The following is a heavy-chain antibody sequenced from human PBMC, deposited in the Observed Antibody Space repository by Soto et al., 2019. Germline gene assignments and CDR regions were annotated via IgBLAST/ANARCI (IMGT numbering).Heavy chain of an antibody. CDR1: GFTFSSYA. CDR3: ARANTPRTRVTIFGVVIIRSGDDRYYFDY. CDR2: ISSNGGST. D-gene: IGHD3-3*01. Sequence: SGGSLRLSCAASGFTFSSYAMHWVRQAPGKGLEYVSAISSNGGSTYYANSVKGRFTISRDNSKNTLYLQMGSLRAEDMAVYYCARANTPRTRVTIFGVVIIRSGDDRYYFDYWGQGTLVIGSS. J-gene: IGHJ4*02. V-gene: IGHV3-64*01.